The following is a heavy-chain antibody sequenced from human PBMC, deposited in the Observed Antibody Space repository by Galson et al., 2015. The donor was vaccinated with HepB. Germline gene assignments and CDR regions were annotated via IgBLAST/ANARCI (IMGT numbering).Heavy chain of an antibody. CDR2: IRYDGSNK. D-gene: IGHD3-10*01. Sequence: SLRLSCAASGFAFSSYGMHWVRQAPGKGLEWVAFIRYDGSNKYYADSVKGRFTISRDNSKNTLYLQMNSLRAEDTAVYYCAKLPGSYYGSGSFDYWGQGTLVTVSS. CDR3: AKLPGSYYGSGSFDY. CDR1: GFAFSSYG. V-gene: IGHV3-30*02. J-gene: IGHJ4*02.